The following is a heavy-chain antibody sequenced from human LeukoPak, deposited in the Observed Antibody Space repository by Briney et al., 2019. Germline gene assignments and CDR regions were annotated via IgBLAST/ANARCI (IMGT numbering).Heavy chain of an antibody. D-gene: IGHD3-22*01. Sequence: GGSLRLSCAASGFTFSSYAMSWVRQAPGKGLEWVSAINGSGGSTYYADSVKGRFTISRDNSKNTLYLQMNSLRAEDTAVYYCAKGSNSLYYYDSSGYYWVYWGQGTLVTVSS. CDR2: INGSGGST. V-gene: IGHV3-23*01. CDR3: AKGSNSLYYYDSSGYYWVY. CDR1: GFTFSSYA. J-gene: IGHJ4*02.